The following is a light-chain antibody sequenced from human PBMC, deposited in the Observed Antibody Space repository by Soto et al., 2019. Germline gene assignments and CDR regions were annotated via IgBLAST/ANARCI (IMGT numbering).Light chain of an antibody. CDR1: QSISRL. J-gene: IGKJ5*01. Sequence: DIQMTQSPSTLSASVGDRVTSTCRASQSISRLLAWYQQKPGKAPELLLYDASSLETGVPSRFSGSGSGTEFSLTISSLQPDDFATYYGQQYHSYPFTCGQGTRLESK. V-gene: IGKV1-5*01. CDR2: DAS. CDR3: QQYHSYPFT.